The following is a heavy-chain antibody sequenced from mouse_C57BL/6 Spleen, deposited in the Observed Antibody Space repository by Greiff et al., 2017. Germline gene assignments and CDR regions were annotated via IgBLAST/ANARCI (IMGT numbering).Heavy chain of an antibody. D-gene: IGHD2-3*01. CDR3: ARRLLPYAMDY. CDR1: GFTFSDYG. Sequence: EVKVVESGGGLVKPGGSLKLSCAASGFTFSDYGMHWVRQAPEKGLEWVAYISSGSSTIYYADTVKGRFTISRDNAKNTLFLQMTSLRSEDTAMYYCARRLLPYAMDYWGQGTSVTVSS. V-gene: IGHV5-17*01. J-gene: IGHJ4*01. CDR2: ISSGSSTI.